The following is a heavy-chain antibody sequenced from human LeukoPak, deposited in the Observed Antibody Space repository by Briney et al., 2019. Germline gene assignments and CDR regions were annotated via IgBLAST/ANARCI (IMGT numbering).Heavy chain of an antibody. D-gene: IGHD3-22*01. J-gene: IGHJ4*02. Sequence: PGGSLRLSCTASGFTFSDYSMNWVRQAPGKGLEWVSSISSTGNYIYDAASVKGRFTISRDNAKKSLFLLMDSLRDEDTAVYYCARGPEYYYDSSGYVFDYWGQGTLVTVSS. CDR3: ARGPEYYYDSSGYVFDY. V-gene: IGHV3-21*01. CDR2: ISSTGNYI. CDR1: GFTFSDYS.